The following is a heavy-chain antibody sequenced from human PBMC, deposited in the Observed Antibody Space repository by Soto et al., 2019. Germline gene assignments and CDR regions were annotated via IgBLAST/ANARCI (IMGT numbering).Heavy chain of an antibody. CDR2: INHSGST. CDR3: ARGISMLVVVQTDAPDKYYFDS. D-gene: IGHD2-8*02. CDR1: GGSFSGYY. Sequence: KPSETLSLTCAVYGGSFSGYYWTWIRQPPGKGLEWIGQINHSGSTNYNPSLRSRVTISVDTSKNQFSLKLSSVTAADTAVYYCARGISMLVVVQTDAPDKYYFDSWGLGTPVTVS. J-gene: IGHJ4*02. V-gene: IGHV4-34*01.